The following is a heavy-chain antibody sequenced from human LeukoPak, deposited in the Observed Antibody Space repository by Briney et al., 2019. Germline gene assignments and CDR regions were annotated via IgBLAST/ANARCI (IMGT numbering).Heavy chain of an antibody. Sequence: GESLKISCQGSGYKFIDYWIGWVRQMPGKGLEWMAIIFPGDSDIRYSLSFQGQVSISADNSISTAYLQWSSLRASDTAMYYCVKFGLRGCSGGRCFTSFYYYGPDVWGQGTTVTVSS. J-gene: IGHJ6*02. V-gene: IGHV5-51*01. D-gene: IGHD2-15*01. CDR1: GYKFIDYW. CDR2: IFPGDSDI. CDR3: VKFGLRGCSGGRCFTSFYYYGPDV.